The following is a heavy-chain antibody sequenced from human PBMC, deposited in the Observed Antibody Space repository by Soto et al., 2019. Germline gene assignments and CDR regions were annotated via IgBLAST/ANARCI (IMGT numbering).Heavy chain of an antibody. Sequence: QVQLVQSGGGVVQPGRSLRLSCEASGFTFSNYGMHWVRQAPGKGLEWVSVISYDEKDKFYVDSVKGRFTISRDSSRNTLYLQMNSLRTADTGVYYCAKDRGPRGRGFDYWGQGTLVTVSS. J-gene: IGHJ4*02. CDR1: GFTFSNYG. D-gene: IGHD3-10*01. CDR3: AKDRGPRGRGFDY. CDR2: ISYDEKDK. V-gene: IGHV3-30*18.